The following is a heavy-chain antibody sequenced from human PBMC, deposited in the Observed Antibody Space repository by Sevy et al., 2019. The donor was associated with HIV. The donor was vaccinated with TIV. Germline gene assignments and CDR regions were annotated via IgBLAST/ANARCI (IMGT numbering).Heavy chain of an antibody. CDR2: IKQDGSEN. J-gene: IGHJ4*02. D-gene: IGHD2-21*02. CDR3: ARDHPSTAPFDY. V-gene: IGHV3-7*03. CDR1: GFTFSNFW. Sequence: GESLKISCAASGFTFSNFWMSWVRQAPGKGLEFVANIKQDGSENFYADPVKGRFTISIDNAKKSLFLQMNNLGVEETAVYYCARDHPSTAPFDYWGQGTLVTVSS.